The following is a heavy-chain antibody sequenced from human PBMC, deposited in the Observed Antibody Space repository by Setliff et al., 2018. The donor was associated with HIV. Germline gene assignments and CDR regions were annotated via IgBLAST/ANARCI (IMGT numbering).Heavy chain of an antibody. CDR2: IYYSGST. CDR3: ARDAGGSVGNYYFDY. Sequence: SETLSLTCIVSGGSISSYYWSWIRQPPGKGLEWIGYIYYSGSTNYNPSLKNRVTISIDTSKKQFSLNLSSVTAADTAGYYCARDAGGSVGNYYFDYWGQGTLVTVSS. D-gene: IGHD2-15*01. CDR1: GGSISSYY. J-gene: IGHJ4*02. V-gene: IGHV4-59*01.